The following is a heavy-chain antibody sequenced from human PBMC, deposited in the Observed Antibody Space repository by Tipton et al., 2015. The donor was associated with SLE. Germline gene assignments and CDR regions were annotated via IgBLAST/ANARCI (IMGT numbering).Heavy chain of an antibody. CDR3: ARDSGFWPHYDFWSGYPDY. J-gene: IGHJ4*02. CDR2: ISYDGSNK. D-gene: IGHD3-3*01. V-gene: IGHV3-30-3*01. Sequence: SLRLSCAASGFTFSSYAMHWVRQAPGKGLEWVAVISYDGSNKYYADSVKGRFTISRDNSKNTLYLQMNSLRAEDTAVYYCARDSGFWPHYDFWSGYPDYWGQGTLVTVSS. CDR1: GFTFSSYA.